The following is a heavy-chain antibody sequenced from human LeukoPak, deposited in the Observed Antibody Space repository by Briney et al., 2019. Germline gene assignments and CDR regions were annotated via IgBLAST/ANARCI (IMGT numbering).Heavy chain of an antibody. CDR2: IYHSGST. J-gene: IGHJ4*02. V-gene: IGHV4-4*02. Sequence: PSGTLSLTCAVSGGSISSSNWWSWVRQPPGKGLEWIGEIYHSGSTNYNPSLKSRVTISVDTSKNQFSLKLSSVTAADTAVYYCARGEQLVGARMEPTIDYWGQGTLVTVSS. D-gene: IGHD6-6*01. CDR3: ARGEQLVGARMEPTIDY. CDR1: GGSISSSNW.